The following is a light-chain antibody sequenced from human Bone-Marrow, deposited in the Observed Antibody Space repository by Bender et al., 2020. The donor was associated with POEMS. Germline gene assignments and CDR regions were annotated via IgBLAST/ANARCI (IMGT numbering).Light chain of an antibody. Sequence: QSALTQPASVSGSPGQSITITCTGTSSDVGTYDFVSWFQQHPGKVPKLLIYDVSKRPSGVPDRFSGSKSGNSASLTISGLQAEDEADYYCSSYTRSSTWVFGGGTKLTVL. J-gene: IGLJ3*02. CDR1: SSDVGTYDF. CDR3: SSYTRSSTWV. CDR2: DVS. V-gene: IGLV2-14*02.